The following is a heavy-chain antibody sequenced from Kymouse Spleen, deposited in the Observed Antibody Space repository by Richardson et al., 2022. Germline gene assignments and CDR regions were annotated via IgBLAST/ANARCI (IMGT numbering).Heavy chain of an antibody. Sequence: QVQLVQSGAEVKKPGASVKVSCKASGYTFTSYYMHWVRQAPGQGLEWMGIINPSGGSTSYAQKFQGRVTMTRDTSTSTVYMELSSLRSEDTAVYYCARDNDILTGYYDAFDIWGQGTMVTVSS. CDR3: ARDNDILTGYYDAFDI. CDR1: GYTFTSYY. D-gene: IGHD3-9*01. J-gene: IGHJ3*02. V-gene: IGHV1-46*03. CDR2: INPSGGST.